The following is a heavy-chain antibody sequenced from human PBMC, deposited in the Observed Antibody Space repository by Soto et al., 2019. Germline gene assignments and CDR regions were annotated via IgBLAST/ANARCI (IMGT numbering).Heavy chain of an antibody. D-gene: IGHD4-17*01. CDR2: IGSAGDT. Sequence: EVQLVESGGGLVQPGGSLRLSCAASGFTFSRYDMHWVRQAIGKGLEWVSAIGSAGDTYYPDSVKGRFTVSRENAKNSLYLQLNSLRAEDTAVYYCVRAPYDYGLYWYFDRWGRGTLVTVSS. CDR1: GFTFSRYD. J-gene: IGHJ2*01. CDR3: VRAPYDYGLYWYFDR. V-gene: IGHV3-13*01.